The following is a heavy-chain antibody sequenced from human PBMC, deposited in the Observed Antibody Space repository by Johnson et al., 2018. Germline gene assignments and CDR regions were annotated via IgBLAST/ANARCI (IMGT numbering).Heavy chain of an antibody. J-gene: IGHJ3*02. D-gene: IGHD4-17*01. CDR2: IIPVLGTP. CDR1: GGTFSNFA. CDR3: ARDYGDYVFAFDI. V-gene: IGHV1-69*11. Sequence: QVQLGQSGAEVKKPGSSVKISCKASGGTFSNFAFTWVRRAPGQGLEWMGVIIPVLGTPNYAQTFQDRVTITADESSSTVYMELNSLRFEDTAVYYCARDYGDYVFAFDIWGQGTLVTVSS.